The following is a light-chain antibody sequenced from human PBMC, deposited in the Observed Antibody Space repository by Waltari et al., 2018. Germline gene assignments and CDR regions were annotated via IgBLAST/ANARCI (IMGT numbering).Light chain of an antibody. CDR2: AAS. J-gene: IGKJ1*01. CDR3: QQYYSYPRT. V-gene: IGKV1-8*01. CDR1: QGISSY. Sequence: AIRMTQSPSSLSASTGDRVTITCRSSQGISSYLEWYQQKPGKAPKLLIYAASTLQHGVPSRFSGSGSGTDFTLTISCLQSEDFATYYCQQYYSYPRTFGQGTKVEIK.